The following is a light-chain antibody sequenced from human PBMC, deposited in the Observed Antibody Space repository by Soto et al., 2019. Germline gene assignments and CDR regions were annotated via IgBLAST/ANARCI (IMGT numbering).Light chain of an antibody. CDR2: DAS. J-gene: IGKJ5*01. Sequence: EIVLTQSPGTLSLSPGERATLSCRASQSVSSNYLAWYQLKPGQAPRLLIYDASTRATGIPDRVSGSGSGTDFTLTISRLEPEDFAMYYCHQYGSSPPVTFGQGTRLEIK. V-gene: IGKV3-20*01. CDR3: HQYGSSPPVT. CDR1: QSVSSNY.